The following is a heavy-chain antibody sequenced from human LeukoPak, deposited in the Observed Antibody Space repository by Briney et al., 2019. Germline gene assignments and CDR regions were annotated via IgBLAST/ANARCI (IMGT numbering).Heavy chain of an antibody. CDR2: ISGSGGST. CDR1: GFTFSNYG. D-gene: IGHD4-17*01. V-gene: IGHV3-23*01. J-gene: IGHJ6*03. Sequence: GGTLRLSCAASGFTFSNYGMSWVRQAPGKGLEWVSAISGSGGSTYYADSVKGRFTISRDNSKNTLYLQMNSLRAEDTAVYYCAKHPGHKGDYGVIYYYYYYMDVWGKGTTVTVSS. CDR3: AKHPGHKGDYGVIYYYYYYMDV.